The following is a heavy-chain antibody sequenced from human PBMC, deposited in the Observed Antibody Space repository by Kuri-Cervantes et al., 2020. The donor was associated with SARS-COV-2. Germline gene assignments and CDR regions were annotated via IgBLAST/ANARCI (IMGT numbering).Heavy chain of an antibody. V-gene: IGHV3-21*01. J-gene: IGHJ6*03. CDR1: GFAFRFYS. CDR3: ARQRGPYTPRGHTDV. D-gene: IGHD3-16*01. CDR2: ISSSSEYI. Sequence: GESLKISCEGSGFAFRFYSVNWVRQAPGKGLEWVSSISSSSEYIYYADSVMGRFTVSRDNAKNSLFLQLNNVRAEDTAVYYCARQRGPYTPRGHTDVWGTGTMVTVSS.